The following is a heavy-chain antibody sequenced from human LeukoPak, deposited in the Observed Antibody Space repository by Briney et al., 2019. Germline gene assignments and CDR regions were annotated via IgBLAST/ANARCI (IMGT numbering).Heavy chain of an antibody. CDR1: GFTFSSYA. J-gene: IGHJ4*02. D-gene: IGHD1-26*01. V-gene: IGHV3-30-3*01. CDR2: ISYDGSNK. Sequence: QPGRSLRLSCAASGFTFSSYAMHWVRQAPGKGLEWVAVISYDGSNKYYADSVKGRFTISRDNSKNTLCLQMNSLRAEDTAVYYCARPPTGIVGATLNWGQGTLVTVSS. CDR3: ARPPTGIVGATLN.